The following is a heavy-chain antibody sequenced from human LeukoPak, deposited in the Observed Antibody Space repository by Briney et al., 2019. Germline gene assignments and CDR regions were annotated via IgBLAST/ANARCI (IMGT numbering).Heavy chain of an antibody. CDR3: TTNMYSGSQYDY. V-gene: IGHV3-15*01. Sequence: GGSLRLSCAASGFSFSNAWMSWVRQAPGKGLEWVGRIKSKTDGGTTDYAAPVKGRFTISRDDSKNTLYLQMNSLKTEDTAVYYCTTNMYSGSQYDYWGQGTLVTVSS. CDR2: IKSKTDGGTT. J-gene: IGHJ4*02. D-gene: IGHD1-26*01. CDR1: GFSFSNAW.